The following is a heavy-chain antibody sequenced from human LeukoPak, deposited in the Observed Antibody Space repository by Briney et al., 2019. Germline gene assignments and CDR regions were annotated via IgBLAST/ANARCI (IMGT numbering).Heavy chain of an antibody. CDR3: ARETPGEIAVAANGYFDY. J-gene: IGHJ4*02. D-gene: IGHD6-19*01. CDR1: GYTFTSYD. Sequence: ASVKVSCKASGYTFTSYDINWVRQATGQGLEWMGWMNPNSGNTGYAQKFQGRVTMTRNTSISTAYMELSSLRSKDTAVYYCARETPGEIAVAANGYFDYWGQGTLVTVSS. CDR2: MNPNSGNT. V-gene: IGHV1-8*01.